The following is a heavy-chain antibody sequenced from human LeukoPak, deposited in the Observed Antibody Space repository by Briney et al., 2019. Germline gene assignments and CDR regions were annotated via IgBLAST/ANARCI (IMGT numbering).Heavy chain of an antibody. CDR1: GGSISSYY. CDR3: ARRSRRCSGGSCYSGLDY. CDR2: INHSGST. V-gene: IGHV4-34*01. D-gene: IGHD2-15*01. Sequence: PSETLSLTCTVSGGSISSYYWSWIRQPPGKGLEWIGEINHSGSTNYNPSLKSRVTISVDTSKNQFSLKLSSVTAADTAVYYCARRSRRCSGGSCYSGLDYWDQGTLVTVSS. J-gene: IGHJ4*02.